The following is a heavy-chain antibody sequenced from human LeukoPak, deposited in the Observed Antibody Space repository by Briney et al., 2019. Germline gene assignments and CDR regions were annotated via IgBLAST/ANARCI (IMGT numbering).Heavy chain of an antibody. CDR1: GYTLTELS. CDR3: ATDLKASFSGFYYFDY. V-gene: IGHV1-24*01. CDR2: FDPEDGET. J-gene: IGHJ4*02. D-gene: IGHD5-12*01. Sequence: ASVKASCKVSGYTLTELSMHWVRQAPGKGLEWMGGFDPEDGETIYAQKFQGRVTMTEDTSTDTAYMELSSLRSEDTAVYYCATDLKASFSGFYYFDYWGQGTLVTVSS.